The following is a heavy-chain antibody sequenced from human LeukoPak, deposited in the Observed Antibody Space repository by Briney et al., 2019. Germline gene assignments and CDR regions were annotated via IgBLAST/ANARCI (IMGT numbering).Heavy chain of an antibody. D-gene: IGHD6-13*01. J-gene: IGHJ3*02. CDR2: ISAYNGNT. Sequence: ASVKASCKASGYTFTSYGISWVRQAPGQGLEWMGWISAYNGNTNYAQKLQGRVTMTTDTSTSTAYMELRSLRSDDTAVYYCARVAAAVDAFDIWGQGTMVTVSS. CDR3: ARVAAAVDAFDI. CDR1: GYTFTSYG. V-gene: IGHV1-18*01.